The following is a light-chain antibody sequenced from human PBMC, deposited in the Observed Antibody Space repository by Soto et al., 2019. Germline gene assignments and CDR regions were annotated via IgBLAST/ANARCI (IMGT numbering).Light chain of an antibody. CDR1: QSISVW. CDR2: KAS. CDR3: QQYNSYSLT. J-gene: IGKJ1*01. V-gene: IGKV1-5*03. Sequence: DIQMTQSPSTLSASVGDRVTITCRASQSISVWLAWYQQKARKAPNLLIYKASRLESGVPSRFSGSGSETEFTLTISGLQPGDSATYYCQQYNSYSLTFGQGTKVDIK.